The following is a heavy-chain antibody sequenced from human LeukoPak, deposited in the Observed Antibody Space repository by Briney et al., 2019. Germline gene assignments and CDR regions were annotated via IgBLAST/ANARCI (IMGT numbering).Heavy chain of an antibody. Sequence: ASVKVSCKASGYTFTSYDINWVRQATGQGLEWMGWMNPNSGNTGYAQKFQGRVTMTRNTSISTAYMELSSLRSEDTAVYYCARGLGLRFLEWLPQWNYYGMDVWGQGTTVTVSS. CDR1: GYTFTSYD. CDR2: MNPNSGNT. V-gene: IGHV1-8*01. CDR3: ARGLGLRFLEWLPQWNYYGMDV. J-gene: IGHJ6*02. D-gene: IGHD3-3*01.